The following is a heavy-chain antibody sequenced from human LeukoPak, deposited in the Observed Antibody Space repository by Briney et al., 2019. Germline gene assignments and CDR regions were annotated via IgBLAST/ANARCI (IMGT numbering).Heavy chain of an antibody. V-gene: IGHV3-7*03. CDR1: GFTFSIYW. CDR2: IKEDGSEK. J-gene: IGHJ5*02. Sequence: GGSLRLSCAASGFTFSIYWMTWVRQPPGKGLEWMANIKEDGSEKDYVDSVRGRFTISRDNAKNSLYLQMNSLRAEDTAMYYCARRAYGGNDWFDPWGQGTLVTVSS. D-gene: IGHD4-23*01. CDR3: ARRAYGGNDWFDP.